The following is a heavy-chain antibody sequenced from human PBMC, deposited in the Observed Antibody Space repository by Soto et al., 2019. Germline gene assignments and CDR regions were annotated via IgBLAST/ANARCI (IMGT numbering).Heavy chain of an antibody. CDR2: ISSSSSYI. D-gene: IGHD6-19*01. CDR1: GFTFSSYS. V-gene: IGHV3-21*01. Sequence: GGSLRLSCAASGFTFSSYSMNWVRQAPGKGLEWVSSISSSSSYIYYADSVKGRFTISRDNAKNSLYLQMNSLRAEDTAVYYCARGPDSSGWFFDYWGQGTLVTVSS. J-gene: IGHJ4*02. CDR3: ARGPDSSGWFFDY.